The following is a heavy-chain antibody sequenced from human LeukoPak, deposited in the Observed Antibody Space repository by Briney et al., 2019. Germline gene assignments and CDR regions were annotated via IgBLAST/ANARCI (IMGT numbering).Heavy chain of an antibody. J-gene: IGHJ4*02. CDR3: AFRGRDGYNFIY. D-gene: IGHD5-24*01. CDR1: GGTFSSYA. CDR2: IIPIFGTA. Sequence: ASVKVSCKASGGTFSSYAISWVRQAPRQGLEWMGGIIPIFGTANYAQKFQGRVTITADESTSTAYMELSSLRSEDTAVYYCAFRGRDGYNFIYWGQGTLVTVSS. V-gene: IGHV1-69*13.